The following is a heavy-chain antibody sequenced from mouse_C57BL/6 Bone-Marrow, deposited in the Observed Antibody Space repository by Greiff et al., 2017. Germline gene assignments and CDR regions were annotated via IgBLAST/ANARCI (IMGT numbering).Heavy chain of an antibody. CDR3: AYGKTY. CDR2: INPGSGGP. CDR1: GYAFTNYL. Sequence: VQLQQSGAELVRPGTSVKVSCKASGYAFTNYLIEWVKQRPGQGLEWIGVINPGSGGPNYNEKFKGKATLTADKSSSTAYMQLSSLTSEDSAVYFCAYGKTYWGQGTLVTVSA. J-gene: IGHJ3*01. D-gene: IGHD2-1*01. V-gene: IGHV1-54*01.